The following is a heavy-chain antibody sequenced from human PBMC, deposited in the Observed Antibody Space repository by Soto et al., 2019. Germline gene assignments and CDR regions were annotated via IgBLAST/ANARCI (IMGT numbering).Heavy chain of an antibody. Sequence: ASVKVSCKVSGYTFTDYYMHWVQQAPGKGLEWMGLVDPEDGETIYAEKFQGRVTITADTSTDTADMELSSLRSEDTAVYYCATDVGVNYYGSGSYYNNYYYYGMDVWGQGTTVTVSS. J-gene: IGHJ6*02. D-gene: IGHD3-10*01. CDR1: GYTFTDYY. CDR3: ATDVGVNYYGSGSYYNNYYYYGMDV. V-gene: IGHV1-69-2*01. CDR2: VDPEDGET.